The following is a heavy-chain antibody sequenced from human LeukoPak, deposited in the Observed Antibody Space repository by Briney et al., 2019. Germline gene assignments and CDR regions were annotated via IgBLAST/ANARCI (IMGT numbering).Heavy chain of an antibody. V-gene: IGHV1-46*01. CDR1: GYTFTSYY. J-gene: IGHJ4*02. CDR3: ARSSAVLMTLSGSYPDY. CDR2: INPSGGST. Sequence: ASVKVSCKASGYTFTSYYMHWVRQAPGQGLEWMGIINPSGGSTSYAQKFQGRVTMTRDTSTSTVYMELSSLRSEDTAVYYCARSSAVLMTLSGSYPDYWGQGTLVTVSS. D-gene: IGHD1-26*01.